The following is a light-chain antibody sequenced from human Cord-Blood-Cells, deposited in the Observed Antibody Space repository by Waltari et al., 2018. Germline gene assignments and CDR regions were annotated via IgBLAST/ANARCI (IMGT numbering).Light chain of an antibody. J-gene: IGKJ2*01. Sequence: DIQMTQAPSSLSASLGARVTITCRASQSISSYLNWYQQKPGKAPKLLIYAASSLQSGVPSRFSGSGSGTDFTLTISSLQPEDFATYYCQQSYSTPRTFGQGTKLEIK. CDR1: QSISSY. CDR2: AAS. CDR3: QQSYSTPRT. V-gene: IGKV1-39*01.